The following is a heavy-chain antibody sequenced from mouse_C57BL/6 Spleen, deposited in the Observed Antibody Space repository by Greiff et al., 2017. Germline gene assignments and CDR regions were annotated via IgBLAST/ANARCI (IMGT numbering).Heavy chain of an antibody. CDR2: ISSGSSTI. CDR1: GFTFSDYG. Sequence: EVQLVEPGGGLVKPGGSLKLSCAASGFTFSDYGMHWVRQAPEQGLEWVAYISSGSSTIYYADTVKGRVTISRDNAKNTLFLQMTSLRSEDTAMYDCARGDYDGYFDDWGQGTTLTVAS. D-gene: IGHD2-4*01. J-gene: IGHJ2*01. V-gene: IGHV5-17*01. CDR3: ARGDYDGYFDD.